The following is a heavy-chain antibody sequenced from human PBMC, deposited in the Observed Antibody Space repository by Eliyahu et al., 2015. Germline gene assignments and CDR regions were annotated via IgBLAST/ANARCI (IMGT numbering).Heavy chain of an antibody. CDR2: GYYGASP. CDR1: DDSIRGSY. D-gene: IGHD1-26*01. Sequence: QVRLHESGPGLVKPSETLSLTCTVSDDSIRGSYWSWIRQTPEKGLEWIGQGYYGASPNYNPSFESRVSISIDRFANQCSLKLNSLTAADTAMYYCARHKAAYYNGAFDMWGQGTMVIVSS. CDR3: ARHKAAYYNGAFDM. V-gene: IGHV4-59*01. J-gene: IGHJ3*02.